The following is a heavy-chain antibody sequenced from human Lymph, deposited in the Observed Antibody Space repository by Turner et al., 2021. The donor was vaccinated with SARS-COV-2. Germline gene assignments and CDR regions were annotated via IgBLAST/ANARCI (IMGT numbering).Heavy chain of an antibody. CDR3: ARDLDTAGGMDV. V-gene: IGHV3-53*04. J-gene: IGHJ6*02. D-gene: IGHD5-18*01. CDR2: NYSGGSS. CDR1: GITVSRNY. Sequence: EVQLVESGGGLVQPGGSLRLSCAASGITVSRNYMSWVRQAPGKGLEWVSVNYSGGSSYYADSVKGRFTISRHNSKNTLYLQMNSLRAEDTAVYYCARDLDTAGGMDVWGQGTTVTVSS.